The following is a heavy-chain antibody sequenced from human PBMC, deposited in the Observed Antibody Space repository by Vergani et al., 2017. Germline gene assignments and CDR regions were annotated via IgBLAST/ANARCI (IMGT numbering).Heavy chain of an antibody. CDR3: ARESLGYCSSTSCYPYFDY. V-gene: IGHV4-61*02. CDR2: IYTSGST. D-gene: IGHD2-2*01. CDR1: GGSISCGSYY. J-gene: IGHJ4*02. Sequence: QVQLQESGPGLVKPSQTLSLTCTVSGGSISCGSYYWSWIRQPAGKGLEWIGRIYTSGSTNYNPSLKSRVTISVDTSKNQFSLKLSSVTAADTAVYYCARESLGYCSSTSCYPYFDYWGQGTLVTVSS.